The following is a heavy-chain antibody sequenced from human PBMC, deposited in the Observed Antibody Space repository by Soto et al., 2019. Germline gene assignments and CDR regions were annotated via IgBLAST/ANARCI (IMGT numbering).Heavy chain of an antibody. D-gene: IGHD2-21*01. CDR2: IRHTGDI. J-gene: IGHJ4*02. CDR3: VRDLWGFDY. Sequence: PGGSLRLSCSASGFTFSGFSMHWVRQAPGKGLGYVALIRHTGDIYYADSVKGRFTISRDNSNNMLYLQMGNLRPEDTAVYYCVRDLWGFDYWGQGTLVTVSS. V-gene: IGHV3-64D*06. CDR1: GFTFSGFS.